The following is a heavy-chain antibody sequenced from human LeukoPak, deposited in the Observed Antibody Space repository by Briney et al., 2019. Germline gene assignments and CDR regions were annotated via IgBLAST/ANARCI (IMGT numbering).Heavy chain of an antibody. D-gene: IGHD5-18*01. CDR3: ARGAMRMDV. V-gene: IGHV4-34*01. CDR2: INHSGST. Sequence: PSETLSLTCAVYGGSFSGYYWSWIRQPPGKGLEWIGEINHSGSTNYNPSLESRVTISVDTSKNQFSLKLSSVTAADTAVYYCARGAMRMDVWGQGTTVTVSS. J-gene: IGHJ6*02. CDR1: GGSFSGYY.